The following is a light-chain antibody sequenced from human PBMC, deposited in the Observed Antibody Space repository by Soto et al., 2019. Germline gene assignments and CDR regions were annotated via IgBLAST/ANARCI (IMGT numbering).Light chain of an antibody. CDR2: EVS. CDR1: SSDVGDYNY. V-gene: IGLV2-8*01. CDR3: SSFAGSPVV. J-gene: IGLJ2*01. Sequence: QSALTQPPSASGSLGQSVTIPCTGTSSDVGDYNYVSWYQQHPGKVPKLMIYEVSKRPSGVPDRFSGSKSGNTASLTVSGLQAEDEADYYCSSFAGSPVVFGGGTKRTVL.